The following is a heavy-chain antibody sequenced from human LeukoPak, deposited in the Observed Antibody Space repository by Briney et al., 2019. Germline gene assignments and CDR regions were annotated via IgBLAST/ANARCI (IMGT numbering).Heavy chain of an antibody. CDR3: ARDELPYSSSEH. Sequence: GASVKVSCKASGYTFTSYGISWVRQAPGQGLGWVGWISAYDGNTNYAQRFQDRVTMTTDTSTSTAYMELRSLRSDDTAVYYCARDELPYSSSEHWGQGTLVTVSS. J-gene: IGHJ4*02. CDR1: GYTFTSYG. V-gene: IGHV1-18*01. D-gene: IGHD6-6*01. CDR2: ISAYDGNT.